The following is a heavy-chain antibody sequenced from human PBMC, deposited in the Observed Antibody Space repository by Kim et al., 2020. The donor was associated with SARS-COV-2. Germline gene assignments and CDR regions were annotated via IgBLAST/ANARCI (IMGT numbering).Heavy chain of an antibody. J-gene: IGHJ4*02. D-gene: IGHD3-9*01. CDR3: ARHWVDWRTNFDY. Sequence: YNPSLKSRVTISVDTSKNQFSLKLSSVTAADTAVYYCARHWVDWRTNFDYWGQGTLVTVSS. V-gene: IGHV4-39*01.